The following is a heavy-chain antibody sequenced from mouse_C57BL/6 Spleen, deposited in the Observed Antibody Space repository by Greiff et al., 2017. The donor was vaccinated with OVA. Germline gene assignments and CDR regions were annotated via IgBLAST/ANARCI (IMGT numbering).Heavy chain of an antibody. D-gene: IGHD2-3*01. CDR3: ARGGYYDDYYAMDY. J-gene: IGHJ4*01. CDR1: GYTFTSYW. CDR2: IYPGSGST. V-gene: IGHV1-55*01. Sequence: QVQLKQPGAELVKPGASVKMSCKASGYTFTSYWITWVKQRPGQGLEWIGDIYPGSGSTNYNEKFKSKATLTVDTSSSTAYMQLSSLTSEDSAVYYCARGGYYDDYYAMDYWGQGTSVTVSS.